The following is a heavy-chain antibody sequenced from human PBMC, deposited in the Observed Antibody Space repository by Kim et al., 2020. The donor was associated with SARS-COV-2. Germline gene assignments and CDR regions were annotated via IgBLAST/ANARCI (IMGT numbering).Heavy chain of an antibody. CDR1: GFTFDDYA. Sequence: GGSLRLSCAASGFTFDDYAMHWVRQAPGKGLEWVSLISGDGGSTYYADSVKGRFTISRDNSKNSLYLQMNSLRTEDTALYYCAKDINLGPRDFYYYYGMDVWGQGTTVTVSS. CDR3: AKDINLGPRDFYYYYGMDV. D-gene: IGHD3-3*01. CDR2: ISGDGGST. J-gene: IGHJ6*02. V-gene: IGHV3-43*02.